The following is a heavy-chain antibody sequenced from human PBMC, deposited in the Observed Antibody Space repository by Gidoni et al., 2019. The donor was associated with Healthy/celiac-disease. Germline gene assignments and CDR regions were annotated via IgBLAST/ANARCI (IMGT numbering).Heavy chain of an antibody. J-gene: IGHJ4*02. V-gene: IGHV3-15*01. D-gene: IGHD6-13*01. Sequence: EVQLVESGGGLAMLGGALRLSCAASGFTPSNAWMSRDRQAQGKGLEGVGRIKSKTGGGTTDYAAPVKGRFTISRNDSKNTLYLQMNSLKSEDTAVYYCTTDLGIAPLDYWGQRTLVTVSS. CDR2: IKSKTGGGTT. CDR3: TTDLGIAPLDY. CDR1: GFTPSNAW.